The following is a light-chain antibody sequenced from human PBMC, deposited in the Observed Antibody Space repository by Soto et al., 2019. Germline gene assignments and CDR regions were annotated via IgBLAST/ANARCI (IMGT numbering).Light chain of an antibody. Sequence: QSALTQPASVSGSPGQSITISCTGTSSDVGTFNLVSWYQQHPGEAPKLLIFEVNNRPSGVSIRFSGSKSGNTASLTSSGLQAEDEADYYCSSYSGASVSYVFGTGTKVTVL. CDR3: SSYSGASVSYV. CDR2: EVN. CDR1: SSDVGTFNL. V-gene: IGLV2-23*02. J-gene: IGLJ1*01.